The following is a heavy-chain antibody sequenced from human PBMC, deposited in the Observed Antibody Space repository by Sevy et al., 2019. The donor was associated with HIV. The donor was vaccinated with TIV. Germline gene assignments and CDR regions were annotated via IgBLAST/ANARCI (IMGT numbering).Heavy chain of an antibody. V-gene: IGHV3-30*18. D-gene: IGHD2-2*01. J-gene: IGHJ4*02. CDR2: ISYDGSNK. Sequence: GGSLRLSCAASGFTFSSYGMHWVRQAPGKGLEWVAVISYDGSNKYYADSVKGRFTISRANSKNTLYLQMNSLRAEDTAVYYCAKDRVRYQTSTCYFDYWGQGTLVTVSS. CDR3: AKDRVRYQTSTCYFDY. CDR1: GFTFSSYG.